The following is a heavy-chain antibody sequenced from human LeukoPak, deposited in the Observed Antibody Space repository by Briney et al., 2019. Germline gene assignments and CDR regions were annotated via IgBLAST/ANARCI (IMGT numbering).Heavy chain of an antibody. J-gene: IGHJ2*01. CDR2: IYYSGST. Sequence: SETLSLTCTVSGGSISSSSYYWGWIRQPPGKGLEWIGSIYYSGSTYYNPSLKSRVTISVDTSKNQFSLKLSSVTAADTAVYYCARGRNHHDFWSGRDARYFDLWGRGTLVTVSS. D-gene: IGHD3-3*01. CDR3: ARGRNHHDFWSGRDARYFDL. V-gene: IGHV4-39*01. CDR1: GGSISSSSYY.